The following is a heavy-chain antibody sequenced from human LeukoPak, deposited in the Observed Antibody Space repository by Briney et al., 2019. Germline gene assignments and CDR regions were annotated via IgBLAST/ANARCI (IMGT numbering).Heavy chain of an antibody. J-gene: IGHJ4*02. Sequence: PGGSLRLSCAASGFTFSSYSMNWVRQAPGKGLEWASSISSSSSYIYYADSVKGRFTISRDNAKNSLYLQMNSLRAEDTAVYYCARDHIVVVPAATPMDYWGQGTLVTVSS. CDR2: ISSSSSYI. V-gene: IGHV3-21*01. CDR1: GFTFSSYS. D-gene: IGHD2-2*01. CDR3: ARDHIVVVPAATPMDY.